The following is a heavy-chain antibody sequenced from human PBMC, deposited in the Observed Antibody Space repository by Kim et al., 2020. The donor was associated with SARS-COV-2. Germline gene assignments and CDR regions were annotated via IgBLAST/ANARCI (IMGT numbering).Heavy chain of an antibody. J-gene: IGHJ3*02. V-gene: IGHV4-59*01. CDR2: IYYNGDT. CDR1: DDSISSYY. Sequence: SETLSLTCIVPDDSISSYYWSWIRQPPGKGLEWIGYIYYNGDTYYNPSLQSRVTISIDTSKNQFSLKVTSMTAADMAKYYCARAPYRGSNSRGAFDIWGQGTMVTFFS. D-gene: IGHD4-4*01. CDR3: ARAPYRGSNSRGAFDI.